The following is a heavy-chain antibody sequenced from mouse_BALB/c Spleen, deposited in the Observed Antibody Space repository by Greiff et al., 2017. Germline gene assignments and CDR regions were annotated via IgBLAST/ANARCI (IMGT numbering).Heavy chain of an antibody. Sequence: VKVVESGPGLVQPSQSLSITCTVSGFSLTSYGVHWVRQSPGKGLEWLGVIWSGGSTDYNAAFISRLSISKDNSKSQVFFKMNSLQANDTAIYYCASHRYGGYAMDYWGQGTSVTVSS. CDR2: IWSGGST. CDR1: GFSLTSYG. CDR3: ASHRYGGYAMDY. J-gene: IGHJ4*01. V-gene: IGHV2-2*02. D-gene: IGHD2-14*01.